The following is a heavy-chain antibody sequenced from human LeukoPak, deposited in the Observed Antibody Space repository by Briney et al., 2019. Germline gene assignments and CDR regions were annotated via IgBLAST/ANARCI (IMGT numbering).Heavy chain of an antibody. CDR1: AFTFSSYG. V-gene: IGHV3-33*01. D-gene: IGHD4-11*01. CDR2: IWYDGTNK. Sequence: GRSLRLSCTASAFTFSSYGMHWVRQAPGKGLEWVAVIWYDGTNKYYADSVKGRFTIPRDNSKNTLYLQMNSLRAEDTAVYYCATWDDSSNRCWGQGTLVTVSS. J-gene: IGHJ4*02. CDR3: ATWDDSSNRC.